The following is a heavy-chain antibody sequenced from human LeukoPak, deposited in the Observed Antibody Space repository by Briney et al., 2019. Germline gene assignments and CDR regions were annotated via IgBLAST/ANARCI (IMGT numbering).Heavy chain of an antibody. D-gene: IGHD3-22*01. V-gene: IGHV3-11*01. CDR3: ARDRLGDYDHSGYYDK. J-gene: IGHJ4*02. CDR2: ICDSGRTV. Sequence: GGSLRLSCAASGFTFSDYYMSWLRQAPGKGLEWVAYICDSGRTVYYADSVKGRFTISRDNAKNSVYLQMNNLGAEDTAVYYCARDRLGDYDHSGYYDKWGQGTLVTVSS. CDR1: GFTFSDYY.